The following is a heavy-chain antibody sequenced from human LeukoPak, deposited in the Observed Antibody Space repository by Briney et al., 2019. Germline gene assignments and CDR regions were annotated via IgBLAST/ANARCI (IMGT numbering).Heavy chain of an antibody. CDR2: IIPILGIA. CDR1: GGTFSSYA. Sequence: SVKVSCKASGGTFSSYAISWVRQAPGQGLEWMGRIIPILGIANYAQKFQGRVTITAVKSTSTAYMELSSLRSEDTAVYYCARSGSYPLDAFDIWGQGTMVTVSS. CDR3: ARSGSYPLDAFDI. D-gene: IGHD1-26*01. J-gene: IGHJ3*02. V-gene: IGHV1-69*04.